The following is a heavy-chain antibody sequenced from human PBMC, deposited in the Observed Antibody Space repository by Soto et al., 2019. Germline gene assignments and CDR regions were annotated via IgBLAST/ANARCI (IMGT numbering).Heavy chain of an antibody. J-gene: IGHJ6*02. CDR2: IDPSDSYT. CDR3: AGHGGYCSGGSCYRSMDV. Sequence: PGESLKISCKGSGYSFTSYWISWVRQMPGKGLEWMGRIDPSDSYTNYSPSFQGHVTISADKSISTAYLQWSSLKASDTAMYYCAGHGGYCSGGSCYRSMDVWGQGTTVTVSS. D-gene: IGHD2-15*01. V-gene: IGHV5-10-1*01. CDR1: GYSFTSYW.